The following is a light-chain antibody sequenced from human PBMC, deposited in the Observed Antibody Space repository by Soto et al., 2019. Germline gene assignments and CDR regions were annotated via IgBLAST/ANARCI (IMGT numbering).Light chain of an antibody. V-gene: IGKV1-5*01. Sequence: DIQMTQSPSTLSASVGDRVTITCRASQSISSWLAWYQQKPGKAPKVLLYHASSLETGVPSRFSGSGSGKDFTLTIDSLHPDDFATYFCQQFNYYPYTFGQGTKLEI. J-gene: IGKJ2*01. CDR3: QQFNYYPYT. CDR1: QSISSW. CDR2: HAS.